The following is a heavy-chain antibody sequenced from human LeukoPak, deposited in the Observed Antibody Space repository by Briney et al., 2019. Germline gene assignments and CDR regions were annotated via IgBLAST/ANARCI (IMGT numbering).Heavy chain of an antibody. CDR3: AREPIYYYDSSGYVDA. D-gene: IGHD3-22*01. V-gene: IGHV3-66*02. CDR1: GFTVSSNY. J-gene: IGHJ3*01. Sequence: PGGSLRLSCAASGFTVSSNYMSWVRQAPGKGLEWVSVIYSGGSTYYADSVKGRFTISRDNSQNTLYLQMNSLRAEDTAVYYCAREPIYYYDSSGYVDAWGQGTMVTVSS. CDR2: IYSGGST.